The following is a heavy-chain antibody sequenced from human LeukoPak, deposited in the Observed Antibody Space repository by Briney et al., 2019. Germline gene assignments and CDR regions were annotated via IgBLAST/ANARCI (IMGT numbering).Heavy chain of an antibody. CDR1: GYTFTRYY. J-gene: IGHJ6*03. CDR3: ARGSIPYSSSVYYYYYYYMDV. CDR2: ISAYNGNT. V-gene: IGHV1-18*04. D-gene: IGHD6-6*01. Sequence: GASVKVSCKASGYTFTRYYMHWVRQAPGQGLEWMGWISAYNGNTNYAQKLQGRVTMTTDTSTSTDYMELRSLRSDDPAVYYCARGSIPYSSSVYYYYYYYMDVWGKGTTVTVSS.